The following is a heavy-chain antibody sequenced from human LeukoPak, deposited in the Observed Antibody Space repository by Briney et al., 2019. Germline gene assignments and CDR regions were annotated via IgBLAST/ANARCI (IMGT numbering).Heavy chain of an antibody. J-gene: IGHJ4*02. CDR2: ISGSGGST. Sequence: GGSLRLSCAASGFTFSSYAMSWVRQAPGKGLEWVSAISGSGGSTCYADSVKGRFTISRDNSKNTLYLQMNSLRAEDTAVYYCAKGGSSGYYFPFDYWGQGTLVTVSS. D-gene: IGHD3-22*01. CDR3: AKGGSSGYYFPFDY. CDR1: GFTFSSYA. V-gene: IGHV3-23*01.